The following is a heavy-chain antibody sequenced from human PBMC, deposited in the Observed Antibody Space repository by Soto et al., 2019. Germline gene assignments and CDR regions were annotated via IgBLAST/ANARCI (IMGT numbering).Heavy chain of an antibody. Sequence: ASVEVSCKASGYTFTSYGISWVRQAPGQGLEWMGWISAYNGNTNYAQKLQGRVTMTTDTSTSTAYMELRSLRSDDTAVYYCARVPPQWEQWLSDKGWCDPWGQGTLVTVSS. J-gene: IGHJ5*02. CDR3: ARVPPQWEQWLSDKGWCDP. V-gene: IGHV1-18*01. D-gene: IGHD6-19*01. CDR1: GYTFTSYG. CDR2: ISAYNGNT.